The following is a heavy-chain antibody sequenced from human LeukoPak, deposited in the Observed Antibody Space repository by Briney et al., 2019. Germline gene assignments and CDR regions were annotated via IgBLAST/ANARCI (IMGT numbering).Heavy chain of an antibody. D-gene: IGHD3-22*01. CDR1: GFTFSSYW. CDR2: INSDGSST. CDR3: ARVVGDDSSGYYYPFGWFDP. Sequence: GGSLRLSCAASGFTFSSYWMHWVRQAPGKGLVWVSRINSDGSSTSYADSVRGRFTISRDNAKNTLYLQMNSLRAEDTAVYYCARVVGDDSSGYYYPFGWFDPWGQGTLVTVSS. V-gene: IGHV3-74*01. J-gene: IGHJ5*02.